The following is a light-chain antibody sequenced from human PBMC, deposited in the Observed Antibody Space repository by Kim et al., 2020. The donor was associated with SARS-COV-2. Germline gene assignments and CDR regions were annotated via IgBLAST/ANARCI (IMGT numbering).Light chain of an antibody. CDR3: QHYNDWPPWT. CDR1: QTISTN. J-gene: IGKJ1*01. Sequence: SPGESAILSCRASQTISTNLAWYQQKSGQPPRLLIYGASSRATGIPARFTASGSGAEFTLTINNIQSEDFAVYYCQHYNDWPPWTFGQGTKVDIK. V-gene: IGKV3-15*01. CDR2: GAS.